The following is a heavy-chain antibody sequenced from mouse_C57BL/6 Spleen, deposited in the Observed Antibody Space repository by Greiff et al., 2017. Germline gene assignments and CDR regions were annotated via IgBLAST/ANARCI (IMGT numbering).Heavy chain of an antibody. D-gene: IGHD1-1*01. CDR1: GFTFTDYY. CDR3: ARWDYGSNYDYAMDY. Sequence: DVKLVESGGGLVQPGGSLSLSCAASGFTFTDYYMSWVRQPPGKALEWLGFIRNKANGYTTEYSASVKGRFTISRDNSQSILYLQMNARRAEDSATYDCARWDYGSNYDYAMDYWGQGTSVTVSS. V-gene: IGHV7-3*01. J-gene: IGHJ4*01. CDR2: IRNKANGYTT.